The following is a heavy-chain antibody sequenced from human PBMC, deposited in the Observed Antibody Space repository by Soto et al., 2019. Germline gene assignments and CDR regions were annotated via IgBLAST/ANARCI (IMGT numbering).Heavy chain of an antibody. Sequence: QVQVVQSGAEVKKPGASVRVSCKASGYNFTNHYMYWVRQAPGQGLEWMGTINPSDGSTTYAQQCQARVNMTSDTSTGTVYMELSSLRSEDTAVYYCARDKYKSTWYFDYWGQETLVTVSA. CDR2: INPSDGST. CDR1: GYNFTNHY. D-gene: IGHD2-2*01. CDR3: ARDKYKSTWYFDY. V-gene: IGHV1-46*01. J-gene: IGHJ4*02.